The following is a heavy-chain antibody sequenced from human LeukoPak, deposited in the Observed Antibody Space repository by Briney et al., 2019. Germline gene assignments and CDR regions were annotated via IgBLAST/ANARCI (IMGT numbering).Heavy chain of an antibody. D-gene: IGHD3-22*01. CDR3: TTNYYDTSGYHSFDY. CDR1: GFTFSNAW. Sequence: NPGGSLRLSCGASGFTFSNAWMNWVRQAPGKGLEWVGRIKSKTDGGTTDYATPVKGRFTLSRDDLKDTLYLQMSSLKTEDTAVYYCTTNYYDTSGYHSFDYWGQGTLVTVSS. V-gene: IGHV3-15*07. CDR2: IKSKTDGGTT. J-gene: IGHJ4*02.